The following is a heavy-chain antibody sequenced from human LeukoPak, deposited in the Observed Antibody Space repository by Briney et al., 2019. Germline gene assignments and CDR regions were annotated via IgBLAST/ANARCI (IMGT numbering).Heavy chain of an antibody. J-gene: IGHJ4*02. CDR1: GGSISSSNW. CDR2: IYHSGST. CDR3: ARSGDYGSGSALFDY. D-gene: IGHD3-10*01. V-gene: IGHV4-4*02. Sequence: SGTLSLTCAVSGGSISSSNWWSWVRQPPGKGLEWIGEIYHSGSTNYNPSLKSRVTISVDKSKNQFSLKLSSVTAADTAVYYCARSGDYGSGSALFDYWGQGTLVTVSS.